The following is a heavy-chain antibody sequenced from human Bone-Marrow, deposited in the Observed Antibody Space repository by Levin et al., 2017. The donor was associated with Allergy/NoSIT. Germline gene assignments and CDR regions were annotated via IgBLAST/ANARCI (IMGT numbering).Heavy chain of an antibody. D-gene: IGHD2-15*01. CDR2: MNPNSGNT. Sequence: ASVKVSCKASGYTFTSYDINWVRQATGQGLEWLGWMNPNSGNTGYAQKFQGRVTMTMNTSISTAYMELSSLRSEDTAVYYCASEAGAYCSGGSCRHYYYSMGVWGKGTTVTVSS. CDR3: ASEAGAYCSGGSCRHYYYSMGV. V-gene: IGHV1-8*01. CDR1: GYTFTSYD. J-gene: IGHJ6*03.